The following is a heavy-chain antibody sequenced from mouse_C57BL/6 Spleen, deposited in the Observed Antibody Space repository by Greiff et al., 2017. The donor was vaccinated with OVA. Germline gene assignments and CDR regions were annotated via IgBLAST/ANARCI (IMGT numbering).Heavy chain of an antibody. D-gene: IGHD1-1*01. J-gene: IGHJ4*01. V-gene: IGHV6-3*01. CDR1: GFTFSNYW. Sequence: EVKLMESGGGLVQPGGSMKLSCVASGFTFSNYWMNWVRQSPEKGLEWVAQIRLKSDNYATHYAESVKGRFTISRDDSKSSVYLQMNNLRAEDTGIYYCTLYYYGSSYAMDYWGQGTSVTVSS. CDR2: IRLKSDNYAT. CDR3: TLYYYGSSYAMDY.